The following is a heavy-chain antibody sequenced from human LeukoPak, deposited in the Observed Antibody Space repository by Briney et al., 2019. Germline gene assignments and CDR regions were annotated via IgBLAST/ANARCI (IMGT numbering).Heavy chain of an antibody. J-gene: IGHJ4*02. V-gene: IGHV3-23*01. Sequence: GGSLRLSCAASGFTFSSYAMSWVHQAPGKGLEWVSAISGSGGSTYYADSVKGRFTISRDNSKNTLYLQMNSLRAEDTAVYYCAKDRSFWNDLRLGDYWGQGTLVTVSS. CDR2: ISGSGGST. CDR1: GFTFSSYA. CDR3: AKDRSFWNDLRLGDY. D-gene: IGHD1-1*01.